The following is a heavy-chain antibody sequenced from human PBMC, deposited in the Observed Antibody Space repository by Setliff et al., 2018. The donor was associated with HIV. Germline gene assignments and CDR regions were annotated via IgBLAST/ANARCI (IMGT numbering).Heavy chain of an antibody. Sequence: ASVKVSCKASGYTFTSYGISWVRQAPGQGLEWMGWISAYSGNTNYAQKLQGRVTMTTDTSTSTAYMELRSLRSDDTAVYYCARDRKAWTPYCSGGSCPNLDAFDIWGQGTMVTV. D-gene: IGHD2-15*01. CDR1: GYTFTSYG. CDR3: ARDRKAWTPYCSGGSCPNLDAFDI. J-gene: IGHJ3*02. V-gene: IGHV1-18*01. CDR2: ISAYSGNT.